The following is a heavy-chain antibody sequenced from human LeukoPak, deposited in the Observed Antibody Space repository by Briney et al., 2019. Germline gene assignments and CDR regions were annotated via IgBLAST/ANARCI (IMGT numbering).Heavy chain of an antibody. CDR1: GGSISSSSYY. V-gene: IGHV4-39*01. CDR2: IYYSGST. CDR3: GGSYWGADYWYFDL. Sequence: PSETLSLTCTVSGGSISSSSYYWGWIRQSPGKGLEWIGSIYYSGSTYYNPSLKSRVTISVDTSKNQFSLKLSSVTAADTAVYYCGGSYWGADYWYFDLWGRGTLVTVSS. D-gene: IGHD1-26*01. J-gene: IGHJ2*01.